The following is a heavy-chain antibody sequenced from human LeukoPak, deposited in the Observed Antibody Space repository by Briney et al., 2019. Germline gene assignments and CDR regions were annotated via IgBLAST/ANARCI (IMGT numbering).Heavy chain of an antibody. Sequence: GGSLRLSCTASGFTFNNYAMTWVRQAPGKGLEWVSSITGSGASTNYADSVKGRFTISRDNSKNTIYLQMNSLRAEDTAIYYCAKRSSISSGYFDFWGRGTLVTVSS. J-gene: IGHJ4*02. D-gene: IGHD3-22*01. V-gene: IGHV3-23*01. CDR1: GFTFNNYA. CDR3: AKRSSISSGYFDF. CDR2: ITGSGAST.